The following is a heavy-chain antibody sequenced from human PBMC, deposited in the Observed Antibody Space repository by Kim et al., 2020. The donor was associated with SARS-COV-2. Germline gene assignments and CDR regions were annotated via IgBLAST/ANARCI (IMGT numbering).Heavy chain of an antibody. CDR2: ISYDGSNQ. CDR1: GFTFSSYG. D-gene: IGHD6-19*01. J-gene: IGHJ6*01. CDR3: ARAYSSGWTNTNYYYYG. V-gene: IGHV3-33*05. Sequence: GGSLRLSCAASGFTFSSYGMHWVRQAPGKGLEWVAVISYDGSNQYYADSVKGRFTISRDNSKNTLYLQMNSLRAEDTAVYYCARAYSSGWTNTNYYYYG.